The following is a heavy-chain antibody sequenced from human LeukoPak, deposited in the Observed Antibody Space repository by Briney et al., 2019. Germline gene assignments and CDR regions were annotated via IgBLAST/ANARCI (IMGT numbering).Heavy chain of an antibody. D-gene: IGHD3-16*01. Sequence: PSETLSLTCTVSGGSISSYYWSWIRQPAGKGLEWIGRIYSSGGTDYNPSLKSRVTMSVDTSKNQFSLKLTSVTAADTAVYYCTGDERRGTYGHWFDPWGQGTLVTVSS. V-gene: IGHV4-4*07. J-gene: IGHJ5*02. CDR2: IYSSGGT. CDR3: TGDERRGTYGHWFDP. CDR1: GGSISSYY.